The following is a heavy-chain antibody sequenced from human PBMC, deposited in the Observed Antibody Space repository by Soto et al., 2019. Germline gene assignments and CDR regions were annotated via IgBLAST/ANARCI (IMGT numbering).Heavy chain of an antibody. D-gene: IGHD3-10*01. J-gene: IGHJ6*02. CDR1: GGSISSGGSY. V-gene: IGHV4-31*03. CDR3: ARDRLAMVRGDPKYGMDV. CDR2: IYYSGST. Sequence: QVQLQESGPGLVKPSQTLSLTCTVSGGSISSGGSYWSWIRQHPGKGLEWIGYIYYSGSTYYNPFLKSRVTISVDTSKNQCSLRLSSVTAADTAVYYCARDRLAMVRGDPKYGMDVWGQGTTVTVSS.